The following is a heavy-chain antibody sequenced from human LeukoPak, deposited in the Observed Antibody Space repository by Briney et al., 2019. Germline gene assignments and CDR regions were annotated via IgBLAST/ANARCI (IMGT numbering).Heavy chain of an antibody. CDR1: GDSISTSNSY. CDR2: IYYSGNT. Sequence: SETLSLTCTVSGDSISTSNSYWGWIRQPPGKGLEWIGSIYYSGNTYYNPSLKSRVTISVDTSKNQFSLKLSSVTAADTAVYYCARHSERYGSGPVHPIDYWGQGTLVTVSS. CDR3: ARHSERYGSGPVHPIDY. V-gene: IGHV4-39*01. D-gene: IGHD3-10*01. J-gene: IGHJ4*02.